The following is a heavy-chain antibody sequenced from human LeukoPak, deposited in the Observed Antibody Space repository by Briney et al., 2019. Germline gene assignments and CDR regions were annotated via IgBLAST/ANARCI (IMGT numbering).Heavy chain of an antibody. CDR2: LYYSGST. D-gene: IGHD1-26*01. V-gene: IGHV4-59*01. Sequence: PSETLSLTCTVSGGSISSYYWSWIRQPPGKGLEWIGYLYYSGSTNYNPPLKSRVTISVDTSKNQFSLKLTSVTAADTAVYYCARGVNSGYFDYCGQGTLVTVSS. J-gene: IGHJ4*02. CDR3: ARGVNSGYFDY. CDR1: GGSISSYY.